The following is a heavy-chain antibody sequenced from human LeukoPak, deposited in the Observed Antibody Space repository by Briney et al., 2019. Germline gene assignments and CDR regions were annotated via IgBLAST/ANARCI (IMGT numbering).Heavy chain of an antibody. CDR1: GFTFSSYG. V-gene: IGHV3-30*02. CDR3: AKDTYYYDSSGYYLLGY. D-gene: IGHD3-22*01. Sequence: GGSLRLSCAASGFTFSSYGMHWVRQAPGRGLEWVAFIRYDGSNKYYADSVKGRFTISRDNSKNTLYLQMNSLRAEDTAVYYCAKDTYYYDSSGYYLLGYWGQGTLVTVSS. CDR2: IRYDGSNK. J-gene: IGHJ4*02.